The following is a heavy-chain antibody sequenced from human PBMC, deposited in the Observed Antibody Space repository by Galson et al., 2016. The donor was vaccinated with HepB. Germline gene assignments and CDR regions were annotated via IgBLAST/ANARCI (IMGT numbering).Heavy chain of an antibody. CDR1: GFNFDDYA. CDR3: VRGGSWFY. V-gene: IGHV3-9*01. J-gene: IGHJ4*02. Sequence: SLRLSCAASGFNFDDYAMHWVRQAPGKGLEWISGIDWNSGNIGYADSVKGRFTIARDNARNSLYLQMNSLRVDDTAVYYCVRGGSWFYWGQGTLVTVSS. D-gene: IGHD6-13*01. CDR2: IDWNSGNI.